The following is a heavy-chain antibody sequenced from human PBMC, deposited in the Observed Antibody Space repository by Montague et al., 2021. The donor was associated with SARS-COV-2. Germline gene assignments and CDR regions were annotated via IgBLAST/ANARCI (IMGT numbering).Heavy chain of an antibody. CDR1: GFTFSIYT. V-gene: IGHV3-21*01. CDR2: ISISSTNYI. D-gene: IGHD6-19*01. J-gene: IGHJ4*02. Sequence: SLRLSCAASGFTFSIYTMTWVRQAPGKGLEWVSSISISSTNYIYYAESVKGRFAISRDNAKNSLFLQMNSLRTDDTAVYYCARDMQQWLKGPFDSWGQGTLVTVSS. CDR3: ARDMQQWLKGPFDS.